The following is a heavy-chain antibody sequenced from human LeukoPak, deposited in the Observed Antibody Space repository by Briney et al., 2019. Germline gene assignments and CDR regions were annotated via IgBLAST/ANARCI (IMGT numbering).Heavy chain of an antibody. J-gene: IGHJ6*02. V-gene: IGHV3-7*01. D-gene: IGHD6-19*01. CDR2: IKQDGSEK. CDR3: AREGYSSGWYFRDYYGMDV. Sequence: GGSLRLSCAASGFTFSSYWMSWVRQAPGKGLEWVANIKQDGSEKYYVDSVKGRFTISRDNAKNSLYLQMNSLRAEDTAVYYCAREGYSSGWYFRDYYGMDVWGQGTTVTVSS. CDR1: GFTFSSYW.